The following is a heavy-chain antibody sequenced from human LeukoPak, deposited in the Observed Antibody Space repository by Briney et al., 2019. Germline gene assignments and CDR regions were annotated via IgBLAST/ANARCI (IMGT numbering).Heavy chain of an antibody. CDR3: ARSRYCSGGSCTDYYYMDV. J-gene: IGHJ6*03. V-gene: IGHV1-69*05. Sequence: SVKVSCKASGGTFSSYAISWVRQAPGQGLEWMGGIIPIFGTANYAQKFQGRVTITTDESTSTAYMELSSLRSEDTAVYYCARSRYCSGGSCTDYYYMDVWGKGTTVTVSS. D-gene: IGHD2-15*01. CDR2: IIPIFGTA. CDR1: GGTFSSYA.